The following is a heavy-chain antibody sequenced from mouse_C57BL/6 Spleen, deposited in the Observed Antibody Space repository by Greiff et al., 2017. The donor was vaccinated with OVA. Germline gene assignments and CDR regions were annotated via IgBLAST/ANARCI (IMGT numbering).Heavy chain of an antibody. V-gene: IGHV1-80*01. CDR2: IYPGDGDT. Sequence: VQLQQSGAELVKPGASVKISCKASGYAFSSYWMNWVKQRPGKGLEWIGQIYPGDGDTNYNGKFKGKATLTADKSSSSAYMQLSSLTSEDSAFYFCASSLPKYYFDYWGQGTTLTVSS. CDR3: ASSLPKYYFDY. J-gene: IGHJ2*01. D-gene: IGHD2-10*01. CDR1: GYAFSSYW.